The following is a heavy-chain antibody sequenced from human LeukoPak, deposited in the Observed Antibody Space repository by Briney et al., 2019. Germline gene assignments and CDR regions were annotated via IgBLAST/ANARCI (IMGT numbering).Heavy chain of an antibody. CDR3: ARNRDGYNSFDY. CDR2: ISPYNGNT. D-gene: IGHD5-24*01. CDR1: GYTFSSHS. J-gene: IGHJ4*02. Sequence: ASVKVSCKTSGYTFSSHSMNWVRQAPGQGLEWLGWISPYNGNTKYAQKIQGRATMTTDTSTSTAYLELRSLRSDDTAVYYCARNRDGYNSFDYWGQGTLVTVSS. V-gene: IGHV1-18*01.